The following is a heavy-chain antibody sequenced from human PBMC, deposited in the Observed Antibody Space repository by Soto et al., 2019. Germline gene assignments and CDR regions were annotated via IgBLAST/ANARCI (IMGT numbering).Heavy chain of an antibody. V-gene: IGHV3-64D*06. CDR2: INYNGGTT. J-gene: IGHJ4*02. D-gene: IGHD6-6*01. CDR1: GFPFSNHA. CDR3: VTWGGIEARNLDH. Sequence: GGSLRLSCSASGFPFSNHAMHWVRQAPGKGLEYVSAINYNGGTTYYVDSVKGRFTISRDNSKNTLYLQMSSLKVEDTAMYHCVTWGGIEARNLDHWGQGTLVTV.